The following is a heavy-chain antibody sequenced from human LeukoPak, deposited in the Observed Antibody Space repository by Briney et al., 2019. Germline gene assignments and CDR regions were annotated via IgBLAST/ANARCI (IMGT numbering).Heavy chain of an antibody. CDR1: GYSISSGYY. CDR3: ARKTIFGVVIAPSFDY. Sequence: SETLPLTCTVSGYSISSGYYWGWIRQPPGKGLEWIGSIYHSGSTYYNPSLKSRVTISVDASKNQFSLKLSSVTAADTAVYYCARKTIFGVVIAPSFDYWGQGTLVTVSS. V-gene: IGHV4-38-2*02. J-gene: IGHJ4*02. D-gene: IGHD3-3*01. CDR2: IYHSGST.